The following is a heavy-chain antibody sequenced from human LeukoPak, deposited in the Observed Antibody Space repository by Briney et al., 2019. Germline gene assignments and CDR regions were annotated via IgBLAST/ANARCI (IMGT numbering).Heavy chain of an antibody. CDR1: GFTVGSNY. D-gene: IGHD3-22*01. V-gene: IGHV3-66*01. CDR2: IYSGGST. Sequence: GGSLRLSCAASGFTVGSNYMSWVRQAPGKGLEWVSVIYSGGSTYYADSVKGRFTISRDNSKNTLYLQMNSLRAEDTAVYYCAGDSSGTDAFDIWGQGTMVTVSS. J-gene: IGHJ3*02. CDR3: AGDSSGTDAFDI.